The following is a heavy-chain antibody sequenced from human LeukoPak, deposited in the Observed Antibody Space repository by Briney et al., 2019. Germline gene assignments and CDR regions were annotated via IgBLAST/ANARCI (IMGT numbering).Heavy chain of an antibody. CDR1: GFTFRNYW. J-gene: IGHJ6*03. Sequence: GGSLRLSCAASGFTFRNYWMTWVRQAPGKGLEWVATIKPDGSEKYYVDSVKGRFIISRDNAKNSLYLQMNSLRTEDTAVYYCVRDNSGWYRPALARGTAYYYYYYMDVWGKGTTVTVSS. V-gene: IGHV3-7*01. CDR2: IKPDGSEK. CDR3: VRDNSGWYRPALARGTAYYYYYYMDV. D-gene: IGHD6-19*01.